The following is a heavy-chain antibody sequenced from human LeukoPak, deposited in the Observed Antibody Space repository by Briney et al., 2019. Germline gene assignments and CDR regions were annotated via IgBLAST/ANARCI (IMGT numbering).Heavy chain of an antibody. V-gene: IGHV3-30*02. Sequence: GGSLRLSCATSGFTLSIYGMHWVRQAPGKGLEWVAFIRYDGTSQYYTDSVKGRFTISRDNSKNTLYLQMNSLRAEDTAVYYCAKELGSGWSSPFDYWGQGTLVTVSS. CDR1: GFTLSIYG. CDR2: IRYDGTSQ. J-gene: IGHJ4*02. CDR3: AKELGSGWSSPFDY. D-gene: IGHD6-19*01.